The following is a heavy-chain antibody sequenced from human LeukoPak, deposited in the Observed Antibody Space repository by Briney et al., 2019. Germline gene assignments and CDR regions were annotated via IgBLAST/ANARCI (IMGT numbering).Heavy chain of an antibody. CDR1: GFTFSSYA. Sequence: QPGRSLRLSCAASGFTFSSYAMYWVRQAPGEGLEWVALISYDGSYQYSADSVRGRFTISRDNSRNSLYLQMNSLRAEDTAVYYCARDPRNGYGQYGMDVWGQGTTVTVSS. V-gene: IGHV3-30*03. D-gene: IGHD5-24*01. J-gene: IGHJ6*02. CDR2: ISYDGSYQ. CDR3: ARDPRNGYGQYGMDV.